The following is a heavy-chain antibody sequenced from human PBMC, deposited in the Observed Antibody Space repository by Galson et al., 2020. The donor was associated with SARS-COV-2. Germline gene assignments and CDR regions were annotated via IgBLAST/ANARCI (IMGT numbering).Heavy chain of an antibody. CDR1: GGSFSGYY. D-gene: IGHD2-15*01. V-gene: IGHV4-34*01. CDR3: ARGTVVVADNYYFYGMDV. J-gene: IGHJ6*02. CDR2: INISGTT. Sequence: SETLSLTCAVYGGSFSGYYWSWIRQPPGKGREWIGEINISGTTTYNPPPKSRATISVDTSENQFSLKLRSVTAADTAVYYCARGTVVVADNYYFYGMDVWGQGTTVTVSS.